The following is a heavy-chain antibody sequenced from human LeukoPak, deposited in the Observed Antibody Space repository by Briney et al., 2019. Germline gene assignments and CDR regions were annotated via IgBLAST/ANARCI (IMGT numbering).Heavy chain of an antibody. D-gene: IGHD4-17*01. CDR2: IYTSGST. CDR3: ARVHGAAEFDY. Sequence: SSETLSLTCTVSGGSISSGSYYWSWIRQPAGKGLEWIGRIYTSGSTNYNPSLKSRVTISVDTSKNQFSLKLSSVTAADTAVYYCARVHGAAEFDYWGQGTLVTVSS. CDR1: GGSISSGSYY. V-gene: IGHV4-61*02. J-gene: IGHJ4*02.